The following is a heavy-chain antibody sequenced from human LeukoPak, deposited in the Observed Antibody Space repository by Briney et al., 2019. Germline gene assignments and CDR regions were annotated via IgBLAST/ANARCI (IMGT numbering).Heavy chain of an antibody. CDR2: IYYSGST. CDR1: GGSISSSSYY. CDR3: ARQFPGILGAFDI. D-gene: IGHD1-14*01. V-gene: IGHV4-39*07. Sequence: SETLSLTCTVSGGSISSSSYYWGWIRQPPGKGLEWIGSIYYSGSTYYNPSLKSRVTISVDTSKNQFSLKLSSVTAADTAVYYCARQFPGILGAFDIWGQGTMVTVSS. J-gene: IGHJ3*02.